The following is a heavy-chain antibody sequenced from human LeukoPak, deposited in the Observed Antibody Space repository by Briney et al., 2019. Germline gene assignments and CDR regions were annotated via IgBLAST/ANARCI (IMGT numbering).Heavy chain of an antibody. V-gene: IGHV3-15*01. D-gene: IGHD5-18*01. CDR1: GFTFSNAW. Sequence: GGSLRLSCAASGFTFSNAWMSWVRQAPGKGLEWVGRIKSKTDGGTTDYAAPVKGRFTIPRDDSKNTLYLQMNGLKTEDTAVYYCTQYTYGFFQYWGQGTLVTVSS. CDR2: IKSKTDGGTT. J-gene: IGHJ4*02. CDR3: TQYTYGFFQY.